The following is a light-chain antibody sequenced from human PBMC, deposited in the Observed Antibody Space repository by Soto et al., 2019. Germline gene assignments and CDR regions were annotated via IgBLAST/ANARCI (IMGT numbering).Light chain of an antibody. CDR1: QSISTW. CDR3: QQYNSYSRT. Sequence: DIQMTQSPSTLSASVGDRVTITCRASQSISTWLAWYQQKPGKPPKVLIYKASSLESGVPSRFSGSGSGTEFTLTISSLQPDDFATYYCQQYNSYSRTFGQGTKVEIK. V-gene: IGKV1-5*03. J-gene: IGKJ1*01. CDR2: KAS.